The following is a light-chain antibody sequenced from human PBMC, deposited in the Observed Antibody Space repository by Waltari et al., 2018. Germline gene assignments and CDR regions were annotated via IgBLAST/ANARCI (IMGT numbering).Light chain of an antibody. CDR3: QQYHTFSGS. Sequence: DIQMTQSPSTLSASVGDKVTITCRANQTINNWLAWYQLKPGKAPKRLIYGASTLDSGVPSRFTGSQSETDFTLTISSLQPDDFATYYCQQYHTFSGSFGQGTKVEVK. CDR2: GAS. J-gene: IGKJ1*01. V-gene: IGKV1-5*03. CDR1: QTINNW.